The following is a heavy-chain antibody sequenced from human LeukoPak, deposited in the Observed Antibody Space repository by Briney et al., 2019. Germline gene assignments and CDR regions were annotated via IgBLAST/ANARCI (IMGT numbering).Heavy chain of an antibody. J-gene: IGHJ4*02. D-gene: IGHD6-19*01. CDR1: GFTFSSYS. CDR2: ISSSSSYI. CDR3: ARVLGSSGRIDY. V-gene: IGHV3-21*01. Sequence: GGSLRLSCAASGFTFSSYSMNWVRQAPGKGLEWVSSISSSSSYIYYADSVKGRFTISGDNAKNSLYLQMNSLRAEDTAVYYCARVLGSSGRIDYWGQGTLVTVSS.